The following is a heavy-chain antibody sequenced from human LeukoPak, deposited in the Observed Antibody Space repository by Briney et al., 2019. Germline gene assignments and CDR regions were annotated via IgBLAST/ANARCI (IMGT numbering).Heavy chain of an antibody. Sequence: GGSLRLSCAASGFPFSSYVMTWVRQAPGKGLEWVSGISNNGDTTYYADSVKGRFTISRDNSKNTLYLQMNSLRAEDTAVYYCAKDREYDILTGYYLVRPNDYWGQGTLVTVSS. J-gene: IGHJ4*02. CDR2: ISNNGDTT. D-gene: IGHD3-9*01. V-gene: IGHV3-23*01. CDR1: GFPFSSYV. CDR3: AKDREYDILTGYYLVRPNDY.